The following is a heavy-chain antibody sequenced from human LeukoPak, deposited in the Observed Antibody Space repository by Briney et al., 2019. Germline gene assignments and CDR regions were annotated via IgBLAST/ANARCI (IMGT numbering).Heavy chain of an antibody. D-gene: IGHD1-7*01. CDR2: IDYSGNT. Sequence: SETLSLTCTVSGGSISSYCWSWIRQPPGKGLEWIAYIDYSGNTNYNPSLKSRVTISIDTSKNQFSLKLSSVTAADTAVYYCARHGNWDSRQYYFDHWGQGTLVTVSS. CDR1: GGSISSYC. J-gene: IGHJ4*02. V-gene: IGHV4-59*08. CDR3: ARHGNWDSRQYYFDH.